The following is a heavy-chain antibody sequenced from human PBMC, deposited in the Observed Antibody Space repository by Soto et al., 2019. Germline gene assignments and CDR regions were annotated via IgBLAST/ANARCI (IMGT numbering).Heavy chain of an antibody. CDR2: IYYSGST. Sequence: SETLSLTCTVSGGSISSYYWSWIRQPPGKGLEWIGYIYYSGSTNYNPSLKSRVTISVDTSKNQFSLKLSSVTAADTAVYYCARLHSSSWAYYFDYWGQGTLVTVSS. J-gene: IGHJ4*02. CDR1: GGSISSYY. V-gene: IGHV4-59*08. CDR3: ARLHSSSWAYYFDY. D-gene: IGHD6-13*01.